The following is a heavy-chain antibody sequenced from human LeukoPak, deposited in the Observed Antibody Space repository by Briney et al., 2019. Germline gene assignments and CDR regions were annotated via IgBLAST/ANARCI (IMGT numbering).Heavy chain of an antibody. CDR2: IKEDGSAT. Sequence: GGSLRLSCAASGFTFSTYWMTWVRQAPGKGPEWVANIKEDGSATYYVDSVKGRSTISRDNAKKSLYLQMNSLRAEDTAVYYCARDSPGYLAYDSWGQGTLVTVSS. J-gene: IGHJ4*02. CDR3: ARDSPGYLAYDS. V-gene: IGHV3-7*04. CDR1: GFTFSTYW. D-gene: IGHD1-1*01.